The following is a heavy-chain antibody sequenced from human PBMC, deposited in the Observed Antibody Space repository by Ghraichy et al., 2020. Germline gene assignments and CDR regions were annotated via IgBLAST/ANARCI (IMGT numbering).Heavy chain of an antibody. J-gene: IGHJ5*02. CDR1: GFSLSTSGVG. CDR3: AHSLYSTSWYEGGNCFDP. Sequence: SGPTLVKPTQTLTLTCTFSGFSLSTSGVGVGWIRQPPGKALEWLALIYWDDDKRYSPSLKSRLTITKDTSKNQVVLTMPNMDPVDTATYYFAHSLYSTSWYEGGNCFDPRGQATLVTVSS. V-gene: IGHV2-5*02. CDR2: IYWDDDK. D-gene: IGHD6-13*01.